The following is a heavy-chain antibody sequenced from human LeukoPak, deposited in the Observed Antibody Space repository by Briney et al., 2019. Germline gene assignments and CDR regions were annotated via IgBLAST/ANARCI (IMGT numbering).Heavy chain of an antibody. CDR2: IYYSGST. J-gene: IGHJ4*02. CDR1: GRPISSSSYN. D-gene: IGHD7-27*01. Sequence: SETLSLTCTVSGRPISSSSYNWGWIRQPPGKGLEWIGSIYYSGSTYYNPALKSRVTISVDTSKNQFSLKLSSVTAADTAVYYCASRKLGNDYWGQGTLVTVSS. V-gene: IGHV4-39*07. CDR3: ASRKLGNDY.